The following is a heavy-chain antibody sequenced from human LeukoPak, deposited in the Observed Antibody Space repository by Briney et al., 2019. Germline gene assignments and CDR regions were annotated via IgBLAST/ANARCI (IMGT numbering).Heavy chain of an antibody. Sequence: GGSLRLSCAASGFIFSNYGMHWVRQAPGKGLEWVAVIWHDGSNKYYGDSVKGRFTISRDNSKNTLYLQMNSLRAEDTAVYYCAREEVIVITRYFDFWGQGTLVTVSS. J-gene: IGHJ4*02. V-gene: IGHV3-33*08. D-gene: IGHD3-16*02. CDR2: IWHDGSNK. CDR1: GFIFSNYG. CDR3: AREEVIVITRYFDF.